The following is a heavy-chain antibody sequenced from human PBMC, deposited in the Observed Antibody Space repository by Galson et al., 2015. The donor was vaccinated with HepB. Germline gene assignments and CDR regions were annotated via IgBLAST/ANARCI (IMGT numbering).Heavy chain of an antibody. D-gene: IGHD4-11*01. CDR2: IIPIFGTA. Sequence: SVKVSCKASGGTFSSYAISWVRQAPGQGLEWMGGIIPIFGTANYAQKFQGRVTITADESTSTAYMELSSLRSEDTAVYYCAREWATVTTPYGMDVWGQGTTVTVSS. V-gene: IGHV1-69*13. CDR1: GGTFSSYA. J-gene: IGHJ6*02. CDR3: AREWATVTTPYGMDV.